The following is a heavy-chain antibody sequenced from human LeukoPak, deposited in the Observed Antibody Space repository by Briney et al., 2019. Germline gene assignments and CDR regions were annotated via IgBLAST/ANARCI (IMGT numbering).Heavy chain of an antibody. CDR1: GYTFTSYG. Sequence: GASVKVSCKASGYTFTSYGISWVRQAPGQGLEWMGGIIPIFGTANYAQKFQGRVTITADESTSTAYMELSSLRSEDTAVYYCARILSGWYFDLWGRGTLVTVSS. J-gene: IGHJ2*01. D-gene: IGHD6-19*01. V-gene: IGHV1-69*13. CDR3: ARILSGWYFDL. CDR2: IIPIFGTA.